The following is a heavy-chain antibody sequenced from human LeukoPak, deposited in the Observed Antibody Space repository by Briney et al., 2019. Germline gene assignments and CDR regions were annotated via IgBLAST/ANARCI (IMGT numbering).Heavy chain of an antibody. V-gene: IGHV4-59*01. D-gene: IGHD3-22*01. CDR3: ARSEYYDSSGYKTYYFDY. Sequence: PSETLSLTCTVSGGSSSSYYWSWIRQPPGKGLEWIGYIYYSGSTNYNPSLKSRVTISVDTSKNQFSLKLSSVTAADTAVYYCARSEYYDSSGYKTYYFDYWGQGTLVTVSS. CDR1: GGSSSSYY. J-gene: IGHJ4*02. CDR2: IYYSGST.